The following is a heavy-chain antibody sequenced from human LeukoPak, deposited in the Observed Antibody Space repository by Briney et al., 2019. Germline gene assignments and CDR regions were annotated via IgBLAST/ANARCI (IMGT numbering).Heavy chain of an antibody. CDR2: IASGGST. CDR1: GFTFSTYA. CDR3: ANPHPAYYGGNSLTGQLDY. D-gene: IGHD4-23*01. V-gene: IGHV3-23*01. J-gene: IGHJ4*02. Sequence: GGSLRLSCAASGFTFSTYAMIWVRQAPGKGLEWVSAIASGGSTYYADSVKGRFTISRDNSKNTLYLQMNSLRAEDTAVYYCANPHPAYYGGNSLTGQLDYWGQGTLVTVSS.